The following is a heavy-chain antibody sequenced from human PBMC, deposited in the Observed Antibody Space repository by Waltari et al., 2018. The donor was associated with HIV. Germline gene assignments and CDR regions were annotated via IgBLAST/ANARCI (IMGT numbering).Heavy chain of an antibody. CDR3: ARDLVVAAVEGFDP. CDR2: IYYRGRT. J-gene: IGHJ5*02. CDR1: GGSITSYY. Sequence: QVELQESGPGLVKPSETLSLTCTVSGGSITSYYWSWIRQAPGLCLEWIGHIYYRGRTTYTPSLKGRVIMSLDTSKNHISLNLRSLSAADTAVYYCARDLVVAAVEGFDPWGQGILVTVSS. V-gene: IGHV4-59*01. D-gene: IGHD2-15*01.